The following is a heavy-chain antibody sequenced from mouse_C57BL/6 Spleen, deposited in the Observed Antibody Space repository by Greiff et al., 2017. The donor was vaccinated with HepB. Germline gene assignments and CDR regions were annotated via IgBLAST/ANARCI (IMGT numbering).Heavy chain of an antibody. Sequence: EVHLVESGGGLVKPGGSLKLSCAASGFTFSDYGMHWVRQAPEKGLEWVAYISSGSSTIYYADTVKGRFTISRDNAKNTLFLQMTSLRSEDTAMYYCARTHYYGSSYVAYWGQGTLVTVSA. D-gene: IGHD1-1*01. CDR2: ISSGSSTI. CDR3: ARTHYYGSSYVAY. CDR1: GFTFSDYG. J-gene: IGHJ3*01. V-gene: IGHV5-17*01.